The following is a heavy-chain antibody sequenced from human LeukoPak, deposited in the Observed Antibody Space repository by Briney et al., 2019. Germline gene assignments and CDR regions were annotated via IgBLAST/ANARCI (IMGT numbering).Heavy chain of an antibody. CDR1: GFTFSDYY. CDR2: ISGSGGST. V-gene: IGHV3-23*01. J-gene: IGHJ4*02. CDR3: AKDVPNLGGLFDY. Sequence: PGGSLRLSCAASGFTFSDYYMSWIRQAPGKGLEWVSAISGSGGSTYYADSVKGRFTISRDNSKNTLYLQMNSLRAEDTAVYYCAKDVPNLGGLFDYWGQGTLVTVSS. D-gene: IGHD3-16*01.